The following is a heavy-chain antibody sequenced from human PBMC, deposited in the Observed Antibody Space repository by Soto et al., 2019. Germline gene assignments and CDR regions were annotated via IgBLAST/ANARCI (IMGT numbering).Heavy chain of an antibody. CDR2: IIPILGIA. CDR1: GGTFSSYT. Sequence: GASVKVSCKASGGTFSSYTISWVRQAPGQGLEWMGRIIPILGIANYAQKFQGRVTITADKSTSTAYMELSSLRSEDTAVYYCASMTTHNYYMDVWGKGTTVTVSS. D-gene: IGHD4-4*01. CDR3: ASMTTHNYYMDV. J-gene: IGHJ6*03. V-gene: IGHV1-69*02.